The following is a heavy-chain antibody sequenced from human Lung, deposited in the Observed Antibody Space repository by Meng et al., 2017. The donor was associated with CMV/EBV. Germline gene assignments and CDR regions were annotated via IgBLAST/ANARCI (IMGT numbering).Heavy chain of an antibody. CDR2: IRHDGTNK. J-gene: IGHJ4*02. CDR1: GFRFDDYG. Sequence: SCAASGFRFDDYGMHWVRQTPGKGLEWVAFIRHDGTNKFYGASVKGRFTISRDNSKSTVYLQMNSLRPEETALYYCAKDLLLFGGPNAYFDQWGQGXLVTFSS. D-gene: IGHD3-16*01. CDR3: AKDLLLFGGPNAYFDQ. V-gene: IGHV3-30*02.